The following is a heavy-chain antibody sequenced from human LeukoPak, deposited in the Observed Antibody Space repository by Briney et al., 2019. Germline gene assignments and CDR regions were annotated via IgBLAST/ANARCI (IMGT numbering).Heavy chain of an antibody. CDR1: GFTFSSYW. CDR3: ARERIQEDYFDY. Sequence: GGSLRLSCAASGFTFSSYWMSWVRQAPGKGLEWMADIKQDGSEKYYVDSVKGRFTISRDNAKNSLYLQMNSLRAEDTAVYYCARERIQEDYFDYWGQGTLVTVSS. CDR2: IKQDGSEK. V-gene: IGHV3-7*01. D-gene: IGHD5-18*01. J-gene: IGHJ4*02.